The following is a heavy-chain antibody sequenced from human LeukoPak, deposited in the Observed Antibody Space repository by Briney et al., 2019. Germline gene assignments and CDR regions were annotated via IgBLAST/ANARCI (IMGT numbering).Heavy chain of an antibody. CDR3: ATAPSGYGGFDY. CDR1: GYTLTELS. V-gene: IGHV1-24*01. Sequence: ASVKVSCKVSGYTLTELSMHWVRQAPGKGLEWMGGFDPEDGETIYAQKFQGRVTMTEDTSTDTAYMELSSLRSEDTAVYYCATAPSGYGGFDYWGQGTLVTVSS. CDR2: FDPEDGET. D-gene: IGHD5-12*01. J-gene: IGHJ4*02.